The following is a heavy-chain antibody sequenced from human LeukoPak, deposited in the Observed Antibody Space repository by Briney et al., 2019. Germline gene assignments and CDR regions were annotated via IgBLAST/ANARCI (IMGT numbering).Heavy chain of an antibody. CDR3: AHRSSIAATHAFDI. CDR2: IYWDDDK. D-gene: IGHD6-6*01. V-gene: IGHV2-5*02. J-gene: IGHJ3*02. CDR1: GFSLRTSGVG. Sequence: SGPTLVKPTQTLTLTCTFSGFSLRTSGVGVGWIRQPPGKALEWLALIYWDDDKRYSPSLKSRLTITKDTSKNQVVLTMTNMDPVDTATYYCAHRSSIAATHAFDIGGQGTMVTVSS.